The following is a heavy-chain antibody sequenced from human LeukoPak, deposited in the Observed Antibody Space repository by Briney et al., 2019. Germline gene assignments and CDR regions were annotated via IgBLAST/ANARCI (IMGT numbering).Heavy chain of an antibody. CDR1: GFTFSTYG. Sequence: PGGSLRLSCAASGFTFSTYGMSWVRQAPGKGLEWVSAIRGSGGSTYYADSVKGRFTISRDNSKNTVCLQMNSLRAEDTAVYYCAKGGLRGVAISYWGQGTLVTVSS. CDR2: IRGSGGST. J-gene: IGHJ4*02. CDR3: AKGGLRGVAISY. V-gene: IGHV3-23*01. D-gene: IGHD3-10*01.